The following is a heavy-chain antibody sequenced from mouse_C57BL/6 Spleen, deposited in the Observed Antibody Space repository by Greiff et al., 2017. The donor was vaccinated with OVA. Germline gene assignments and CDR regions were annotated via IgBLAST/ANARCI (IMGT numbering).Heavy chain of an antibody. J-gene: IGHJ2*01. CDR3: ARDMGNFPITTVFDY. D-gene: IGHD1-1*01. CDR1: GYSITSGYY. Sequence: EVQRVESGPGLVKPSQSLSLTCSVTGYSITSGYYWNWIRQFPGNKLEWMGYISYDGSNNYNTSLKNRISITRDTSKNQFFLKLNSVTTEDTATYYCARDMGNFPITTVFDYWGQGTTLTVSS. CDR2: ISYDGSN. V-gene: IGHV3-6*01.